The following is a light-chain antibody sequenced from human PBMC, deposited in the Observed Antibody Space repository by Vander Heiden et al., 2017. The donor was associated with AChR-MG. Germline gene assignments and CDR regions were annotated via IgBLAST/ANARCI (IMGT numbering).Light chain of an antibody. J-gene: IGKJ3*01. CDR3: QLYGRSPLFT. Sequence: DIVLTQSPGTLSLSPGERATLSCRASQGVDSSFLAWYQQKPGQAPRLLIHTTSYRATGIPDRFSGSGSGTDFTLTINRLEPEDFAVYYCQLYGRSPLFTFGPGTKVDIK. CDR1: QGVDSSF. CDR2: TTS. V-gene: IGKV3-20*01.